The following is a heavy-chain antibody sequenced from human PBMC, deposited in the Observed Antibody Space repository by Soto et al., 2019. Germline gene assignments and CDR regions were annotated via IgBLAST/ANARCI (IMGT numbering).Heavy chain of an antibody. Sequence: QVQLVQSGAEVKKPGASVKVSCKASGYTFTSYYMHWVRQAPGQGLEWMGIINPSGGTANYAQKFQGRVTITADESTSTAYMELSSLRSEDTAVYYCAREKAARYGMDVWGQGTTVTVSS. V-gene: IGHV1-46*01. J-gene: IGHJ6*02. CDR3: AREKAARYGMDV. CDR1: GYTFTSYY. CDR2: INPSGGTA. D-gene: IGHD6-6*01.